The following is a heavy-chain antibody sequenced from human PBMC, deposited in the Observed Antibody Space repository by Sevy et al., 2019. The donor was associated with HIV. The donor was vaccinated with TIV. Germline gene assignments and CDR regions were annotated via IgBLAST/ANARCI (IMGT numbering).Heavy chain of an antibody. J-gene: IGHJ4*02. Sequence: GSLRLSCAASGFTFSSYAMHWVRQAPGKGLEWVAVISYDGSNKYYADSVKGRFTISRDNSKNTRYLQMNSLRAEDTAVYYCARDPHVAAAAGYFDYWGQGTLVTVSS. CDR1: GFTFSSYA. CDR3: ARDPHVAAAAGYFDY. D-gene: IGHD6-13*01. CDR2: ISYDGSNK. V-gene: IGHV3-30-3*01.